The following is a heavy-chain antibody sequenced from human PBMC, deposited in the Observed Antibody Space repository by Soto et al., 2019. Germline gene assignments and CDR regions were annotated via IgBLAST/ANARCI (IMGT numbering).Heavy chain of an antibody. D-gene: IGHD2-2*01. V-gene: IGHV1-69*12. CDR2: IIPIFGTA. J-gene: IGHJ6*02. CDR3: AVPAAAMVDYYGMDV. Sequence: QVQLVQSGAEVKKPGSSVKVSCKASGGTFSSYAISWVRQAPGQGLEWMGGIIPIFGTANYAQKFQGRVTITADESTSRAYMEMSSLRSEDTAVYYCAVPAAAMVDYYGMDVWGQGTTVTVSS. CDR1: GGTFSSYA.